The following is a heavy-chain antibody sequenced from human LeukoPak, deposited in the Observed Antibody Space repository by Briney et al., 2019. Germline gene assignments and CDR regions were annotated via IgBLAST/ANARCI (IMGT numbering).Heavy chain of an antibody. CDR2: IYYSGST. V-gene: IGHV4-59*01. CDR3: ARVTGGYSFGAFDY. CDR1: GFTFSSYA. J-gene: IGHJ4*02. D-gene: IGHD5-18*01. Sequence: GSLRLSCAASGFTFSSYAMSWVRQAPGKGLEWIGNIYYSGSTNYNPSLKSRVTISVDTSKNQFSLKLSSVTAADTAVYYCARVTGGYSFGAFDYWGQGTLVTVSS.